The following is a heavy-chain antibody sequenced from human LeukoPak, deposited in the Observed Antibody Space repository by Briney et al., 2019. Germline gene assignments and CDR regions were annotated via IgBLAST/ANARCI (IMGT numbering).Heavy chain of an antibody. V-gene: IGHV4-31*03. CDR3: ARSGAAWKPPTYFQD. Sequence: SQTLSLTCTVSGGSISSGGYYWSWIRQHPGEGLEWIGYIYYTGTTYYNPSLKSRLTISVDTSKNQFSLKLSPVTAADTAVYYCARSGAAWKPPTYFQDWGQGTLVTVSS. CDR2: IYYTGTT. CDR1: GGSISSGGYY. J-gene: IGHJ1*01. D-gene: IGHD1-1*01.